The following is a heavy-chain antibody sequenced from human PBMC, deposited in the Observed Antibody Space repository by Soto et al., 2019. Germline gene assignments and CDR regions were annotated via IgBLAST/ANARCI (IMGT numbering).Heavy chain of an antibody. D-gene: IGHD3-10*01. CDR1: GYTFTSYG. V-gene: IGHV1-18*04. Sequence: QVQLVQSGAEVKKPGASVKVSCKASGYTFTSYGSSWVRQAPGQGLEWMGWISAYNGNTNYAQKLQGRVTMTTDTSTSTAYMVLRSLRSDDTAVYYCARRYGSRSYYNRLHGWFDHWGQGPLVPVSS. J-gene: IGHJ5*02. CDR2: ISAYNGNT. CDR3: ARRYGSRSYYNRLHGWFDH.